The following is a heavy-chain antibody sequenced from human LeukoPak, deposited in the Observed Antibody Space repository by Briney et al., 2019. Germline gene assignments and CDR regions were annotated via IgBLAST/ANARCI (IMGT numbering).Heavy chain of an antibody. J-gene: IGHJ4*02. CDR1: GFTFSSYA. D-gene: IGHD6-19*01. Sequence: GGSLRLSCAASGFTFSSYAMTWVRQAPGKGLEWVSSISGSGGSTYYADSVKGRFTISRDNSKNTLYLQMNSLRAEDSALYYCASSVGWALRYHFDYWGQGTLVTVSS. V-gene: IGHV3-23*01. CDR3: ASSVGWALRYHFDY. CDR2: ISGSGGST.